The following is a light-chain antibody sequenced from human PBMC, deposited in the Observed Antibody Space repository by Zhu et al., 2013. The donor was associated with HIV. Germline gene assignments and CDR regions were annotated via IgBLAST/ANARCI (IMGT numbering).Light chain of an antibody. V-gene: IGKV3-20*01. J-gene: IGKJ2*01. CDR1: QSVSSSY. Sequence: EIVLTQSPGTLSLSPGERATLSCRASQSVSSSYLAWYQQKPGQAPRLLIYGASSRATGIPDRFSGSGSGTEFTLTISSLQPDDFATYYCQQYNSYWHTFGQGTKLEIK. CDR3: QQYNSYWHT. CDR2: GAS.